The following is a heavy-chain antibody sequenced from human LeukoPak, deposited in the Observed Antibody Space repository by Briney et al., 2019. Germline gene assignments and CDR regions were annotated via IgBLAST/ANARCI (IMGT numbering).Heavy chain of an antibody. CDR1: GFTFTSHA. J-gene: IGHJ4*02. CDR3: AKVYDSSGYYLEGFDY. Sequence: GRSLRLSCAASGFTFTSHAMHWVRQAPGKGLEWVSAISGSGGSTYYADSVKGRFTISRDNSKNTLYLQMNSLRAEDTAVYYCAKVYDSSGYYLEGFDYWGQGTLVTVSS. V-gene: IGHV3-23*01. D-gene: IGHD3-22*01. CDR2: ISGSGGST.